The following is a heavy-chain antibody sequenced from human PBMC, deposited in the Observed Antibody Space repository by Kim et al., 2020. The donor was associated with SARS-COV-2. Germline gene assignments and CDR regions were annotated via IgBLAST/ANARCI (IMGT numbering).Heavy chain of an antibody. D-gene: IGHD5-12*01. V-gene: IGHV3-72*01. Sequence: GGSLRLSCAASGFTLSDHFIDWVRQAPGQGLEWVGRTRDKPANYATDYAASVKGRFTISRDDSKKSVFLQMNSLKAEDTAVYYCVSPQYGYKFDYWGQGTLVTVSS. CDR1: GFTLSDHF. J-gene: IGHJ4*02. CDR2: TRDKPANYAT. CDR3: VSPQYGYKFDY.